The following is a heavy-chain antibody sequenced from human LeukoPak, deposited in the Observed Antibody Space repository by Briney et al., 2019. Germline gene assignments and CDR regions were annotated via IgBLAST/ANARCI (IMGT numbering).Heavy chain of an antibody. D-gene: IGHD2-2*01. Sequence: GSLRLSCAASGFTFSRNVMSWVRQMPGKGLEWMGIIYPDDSDTRYSPSFQGQVTISADKSISTAYLQWSSLKASDTAMYYCATPYPREYCSSTTCYFNYWGQGTLVTVSS. CDR3: ATPYPREYCSSTTCYFNY. J-gene: IGHJ4*02. CDR2: IYPDDSDT. CDR1: GFTFSRNV. V-gene: IGHV5-51*01.